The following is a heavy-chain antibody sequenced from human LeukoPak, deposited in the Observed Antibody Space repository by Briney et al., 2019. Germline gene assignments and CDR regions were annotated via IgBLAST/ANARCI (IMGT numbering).Heavy chain of an antibody. CDR2: ISKSSSYI. V-gene: IGHV3-21*01. D-gene: IGHD4/OR15-4a*01. CDR3: XXXXXXXXXXXXXGTWYSDY. J-gene: IGHJ4*02. CDR1: GFTVXXNY. Sequence: SGFTVXXNYMSWVRQAPGKGLEWVSSISKSSSYIYYADSLXGRFTISRDNAKNSLYLQMNRLRAEDTAVYYXXXXXXXXXXXXXXGTWYSDYWGQGTLVTVSS.